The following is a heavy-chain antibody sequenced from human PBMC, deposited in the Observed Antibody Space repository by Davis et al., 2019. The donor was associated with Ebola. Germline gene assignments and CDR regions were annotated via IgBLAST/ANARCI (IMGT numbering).Heavy chain of an antibody. CDR1: GFTFSTFP. Sequence: PGGSLRLSCAASGFTFSTFPMHWVRQAPGKGLEWVAVVSHDGITTYYADSVKGRFTISRDNSRNTLNLQMNSLRAEDTAVYYCARGGVPMVTIDSWGLGTLVTVSS. J-gene: IGHJ4*02. D-gene: IGHD4/OR15-4a*01. CDR2: VSHDGITT. CDR3: ARGGVPMVTIDS. V-gene: IGHV3-30-3*01.